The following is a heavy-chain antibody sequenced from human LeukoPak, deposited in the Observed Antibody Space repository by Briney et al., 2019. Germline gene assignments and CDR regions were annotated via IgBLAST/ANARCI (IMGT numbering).Heavy chain of an antibody. D-gene: IGHD3-10*01. CDR1: GFTFDDYA. J-gene: IGHJ4*02. V-gene: IGHV3-9*01. CDR2: ISWNSGSI. Sequence: GGSLRLSCAASGFTFDDYAMHWVRQAPGKGLEWVSGISWNSGSIGYADSVKGRFTISRDNAKNSLYLQMNSLRAEDTALYYCAKAVYYYGLYYFDYWGQGTLVTVSS. CDR3: AKAVYYYGLYYFDY.